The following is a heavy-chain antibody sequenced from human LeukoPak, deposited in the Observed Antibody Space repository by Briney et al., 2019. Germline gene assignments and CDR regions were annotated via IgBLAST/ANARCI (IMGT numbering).Heavy chain of an antibody. J-gene: IGHJ4*02. V-gene: IGHV3-9*01. CDR3: ARVGYSSSWDDY. CDR1: GFTFDDYA. Sequence: GGSLRLSCAASGFTFDDYAMHWVRQAPGKGLEWVSGISWNSGSIGYADSVKGRFTISRDNAKNSLYLQMNSLRAEDTAVYYCARVGYSSSWDDYWGQGTLVTVSS. D-gene: IGHD6-13*01. CDR2: ISWNSGSI.